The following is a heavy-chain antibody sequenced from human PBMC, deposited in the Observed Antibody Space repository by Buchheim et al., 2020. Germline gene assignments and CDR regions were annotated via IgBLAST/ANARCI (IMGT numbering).Heavy chain of an antibody. CDR2: IYPSGTT. J-gene: IGHJ2*01. D-gene: IGHD2-15*01. CDR1: GDSISSIYW. V-gene: IGHV4-4*02. Sequence: QVRLQESGPGLVKPSGTLSLTCFVSGDSISSIYWWTWVRQAPGKGLEWIGEIYPSGTTNYNPSLKGRVTKSMDQANNRFALNLKSMTAADTAVYYCATRGEDDIPWGRG. CDR3: ATRGEDDIP.